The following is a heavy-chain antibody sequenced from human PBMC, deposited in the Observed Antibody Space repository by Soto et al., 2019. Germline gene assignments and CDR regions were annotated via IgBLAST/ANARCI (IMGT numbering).Heavy chain of an antibody. CDR3: AKDVTLTLFTTRWYYFDY. CDR2: ICWNSGNV. CDR1: GFTFDDYA. V-gene: IGHV3-9*01. D-gene: IGHD2-15*01. J-gene: IGHJ4*02. Sequence: EVQLVESGGGLVQPGRSLRLSCAASGFTFDDYAMHWVRQAPGKGLEWVSGICWNSGNVGYADSVKGRFTISRDNAKNFLYLQMNSLKEEDTALYYCAKDVTLTLFTTRWYYFDYWGQGILVTVSS.